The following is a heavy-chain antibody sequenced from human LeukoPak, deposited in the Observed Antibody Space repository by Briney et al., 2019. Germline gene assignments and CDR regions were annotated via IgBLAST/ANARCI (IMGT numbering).Heavy chain of an antibody. V-gene: IGHV4-59*08. CDR3: ASYSGSYIFDY. D-gene: IGHD1-26*01. J-gene: IGHJ4*02. Sequence: PSETLSLTCTVSGGSISSYYWSWIRQPPGKGLEWIGYIYYSGSTNYNPSLKSRVTISVDTSRNQFSLKLSSVTAADTAVYYCASYSGSYIFDYWGQGTLVTVSS. CDR1: GGSISSYY. CDR2: IYYSGST.